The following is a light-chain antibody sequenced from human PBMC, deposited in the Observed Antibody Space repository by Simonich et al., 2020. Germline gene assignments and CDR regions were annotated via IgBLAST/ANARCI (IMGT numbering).Light chain of an antibody. CDR3: MQGTHWPLT. CDR2: KVS. CDR1: QSLVHSDGNTY. J-gene: IGKJ1*01. Sequence: DVVMTQSPLSLPVTLGQPASISCRSSQSLVHSDGNTYLNWFKQRPGQSPRRLIYKVSNRDSGVPDRFSGSGSGTDFTLKISRVEAEDVGVYYCMQGTHWPLTFGQGTKVEIK. V-gene: IGKV2-30*02.